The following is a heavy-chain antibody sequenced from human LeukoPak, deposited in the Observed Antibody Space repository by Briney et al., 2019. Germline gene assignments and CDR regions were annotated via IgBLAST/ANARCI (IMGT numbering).Heavy chain of an antibody. CDR1: GFTFSSYW. V-gene: IGHV3-74*01. D-gene: IGHD4-11*01. CDR3: ARDLMTTVTPDAFDI. J-gene: IGHJ3*02. Sequence: GGSLRLSCVASGFTFSSYWMHWVRQAPRKGLVWVSQINGDGRNINYADSVRGRFTISRDNAKNTLYLQMNTLRVEDTAVYYCARDLMTTVTPDAFDIWGQGTMVTVSS. CDR2: INGDGRNI.